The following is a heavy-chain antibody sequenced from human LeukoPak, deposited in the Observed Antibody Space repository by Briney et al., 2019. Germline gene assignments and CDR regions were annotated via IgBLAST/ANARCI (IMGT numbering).Heavy chain of an antibody. J-gene: IGHJ4*02. V-gene: IGHV4-39*01. CDR2: MYYSGST. D-gene: IGHD3-22*01. Sequence: SETLSLTCTVSGGPISSSNYYWGWIRQPPGQGLEWIGSMYYSGSTYYNPSLKSRVTISVDTSKNQFSLKLSSVTAADTAVYYCARHSYYYDSSGYPYYFDYWGQGTLVTVSS. CDR3: ARHSYYYDSSGYPYYFDY. CDR1: GGPISSSNYY.